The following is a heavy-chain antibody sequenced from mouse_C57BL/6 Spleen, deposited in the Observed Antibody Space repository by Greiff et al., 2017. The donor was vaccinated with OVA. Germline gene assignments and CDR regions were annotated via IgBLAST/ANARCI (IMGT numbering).Heavy chain of an antibody. CDR2: IHPNSGST. Sequence: VQLQQPGAELVKPGASVKLSCKASGYTFTSYWMHWVKQRPGQGLEWIGMIHPNSGSTNYNEKFKSKATLTVDKSSSTAYMQLSSLTSEDSAVYYCARSHYGSSYWYAMDYWGQGTSVTVSS. CDR3: ARSHYGSSYWYAMDY. J-gene: IGHJ4*01. V-gene: IGHV1-64*01. D-gene: IGHD1-1*01. CDR1: GYTFTSYW.